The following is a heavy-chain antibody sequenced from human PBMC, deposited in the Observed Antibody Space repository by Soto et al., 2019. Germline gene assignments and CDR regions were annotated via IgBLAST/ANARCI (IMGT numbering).Heavy chain of an antibody. J-gene: IGHJ6*02. V-gene: IGHV5-10-1*01. CDR1: GYSFTTYW. CDR2: IDPSASST. CDR3: ARLKSDV. Sequence: GESLKISCKGSGYSFTTYWISWVRQTPGKGLESMGRIDPSASSTNYSPSFQGHVTISADTSIRTAYMQGSSLKAADSAMYYCARLKSDVGGQGTTVTVSS.